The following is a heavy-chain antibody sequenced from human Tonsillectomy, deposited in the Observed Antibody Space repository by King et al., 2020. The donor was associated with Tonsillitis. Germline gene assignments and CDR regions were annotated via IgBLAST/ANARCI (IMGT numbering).Heavy chain of an antibody. CDR2: INHSGST. J-gene: IGHJ6*03. V-gene: IGHV4-34*01. Sequence: VQLQQWGAGLLKPSETLSLTCAVYGESFSGHYWSWIRQTPGKGLEGIGEINHSGSTNYNPSLKSRVTILVDTSKNQFSLKLSSVTAADTAIYYCARLKSITIFGVLTHYYYYMDVWGKGTTVTVS. CDR3: ARLKSITIFGVLTHYYYYMDV. D-gene: IGHD3-3*01. CDR1: GESFSGHY.